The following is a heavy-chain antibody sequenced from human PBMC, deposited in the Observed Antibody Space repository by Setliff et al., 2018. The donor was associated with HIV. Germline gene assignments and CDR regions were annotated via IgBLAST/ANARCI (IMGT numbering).Heavy chain of an antibody. CDR1: GGTFSRHA. Sequence: ASVKVSCKASGGTFSRHAISWVRQAPGQGLEWMGGIIPIFGTANYAQKFQGRVTITADESTSTAYMELSSLRSEDTAVYYCARGSLLAAGTFYYLDHWGLGTLVTSPQ. V-gene: IGHV1-69*13. CDR2: IIPIFGTA. D-gene: IGHD4-17*01. CDR3: ARGSLLAAGTFYYLDH. J-gene: IGHJ4*02.